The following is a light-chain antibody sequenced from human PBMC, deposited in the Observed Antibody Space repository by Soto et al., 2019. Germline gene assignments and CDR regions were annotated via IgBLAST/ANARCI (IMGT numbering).Light chain of an antibody. CDR1: QGFSNY. CDR2: AAS. Sequence: DIQMTQSPSSLSASVGDRVTITCRASQGFSNYLAWYQQKPGKVPKLLIYAASTLQLGVPSRFSGSGSGSDFTLTISSLQPEDVATYYCQKYNGAPWAFGQGTKVEIK. CDR3: QKYNGAPWA. V-gene: IGKV1-27*01. J-gene: IGKJ1*01.